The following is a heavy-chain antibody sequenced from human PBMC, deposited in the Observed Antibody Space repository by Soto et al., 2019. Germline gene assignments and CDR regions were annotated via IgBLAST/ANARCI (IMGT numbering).Heavy chain of an antibody. Sequence: SETLSLTCTVSGGSISSGGYYWSWIRQHPGKGLEWIGYIDNSGSTYYNPPLKSRVTMSVDTSENQFSLRLTSVTAADTAVYYCARDRMRGYDPYSDSWGQGTLVTVSS. V-gene: IGHV4-31*03. CDR2: IDNSGST. CDR1: GGSISSGGYY. J-gene: IGHJ4*02. CDR3: ARDRMRGYDPYSDS. D-gene: IGHD5-12*01.